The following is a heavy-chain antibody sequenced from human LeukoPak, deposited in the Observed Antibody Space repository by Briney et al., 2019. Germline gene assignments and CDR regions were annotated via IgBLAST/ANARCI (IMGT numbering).Heavy chain of an antibody. V-gene: IGHV4-59*08. CDR1: GGSISSYY. J-gene: IGHJ6*03. D-gene: IGHD2-21*02. CDR2: IYYSGST. CDR3: ARNGFRTYCGSGCYSDYMDV. Sequence: PSETLSLTCTVSGGSISSYYWSWIRQPPGKGLEWIGYIYYSGSTNYNPSLKSRVTISVDTSKNQFSLKLSSVTAADTAVYYCARNGFRTYCGSGCYSDYMDVWGSGTTVTVAS.